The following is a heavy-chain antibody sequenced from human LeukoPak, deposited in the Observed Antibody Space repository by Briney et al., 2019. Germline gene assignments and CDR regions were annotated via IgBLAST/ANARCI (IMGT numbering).Heavy chain of an antibody. D-gene: IGHD2-15*01. Sequence: SETLSLTCAVYGGSFSGYYWSWIRQPPGKGLEWIGEINHSGSTNYNPSLKSRVTISVDTSKNQFSLKLSSVTAADTAVYYCARALRAVGHNWFDPWGQGTLATVSS. CDR1: GGSFSGYY. J-gene: IGHJ5*02. CDR2: INHSGST. CDR3: ARALRAVGHNWFDP. V-gene: IGHV4-34*01.